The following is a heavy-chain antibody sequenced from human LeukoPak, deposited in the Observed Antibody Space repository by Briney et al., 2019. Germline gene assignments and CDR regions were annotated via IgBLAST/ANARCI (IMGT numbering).Heavy chain of an antibody. J-gene: IGHJ4*02. CDR1: GFTLSRYS. Sequence: GGSLRLSYAASGFTLSRYSMNWVRQAPGKGLEWVSVIYSGGSTYYADSVKGRFTNSRDNSKNTLFLQMNSLRAEDTAVYYCAREAVTRNYFDYWGQGTLVTVSS. V-gene: IGHV3-53*01. CDR3: AREAVTRNYFDY. D-gene: IGHD4-17*01. CDR2: IYSGGST.